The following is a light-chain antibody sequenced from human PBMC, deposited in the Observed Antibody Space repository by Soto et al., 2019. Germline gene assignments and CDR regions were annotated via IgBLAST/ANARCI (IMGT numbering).Light chain of an antibody. CDR2: LGS. CDR1: QSLLHSNGYTY. Sequence: DIVMTQSPLSLPATPGEPASISCRSSQSLLHSNGYTYLDWYLQKPGQSTQILIYLGSNRASGVPYRFSGSGSGTDFTLKISRVEAEDVGVYYCMQALQTPRTFGQGTKVEIK. J-gene: IGKJ2*01. CDR3: MQALQTPRT. V-gene: IGKV2-28*01.